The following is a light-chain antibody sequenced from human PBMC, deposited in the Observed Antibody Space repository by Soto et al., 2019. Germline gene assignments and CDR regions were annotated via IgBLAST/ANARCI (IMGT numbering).Light chain of an antibody. J-gene: IGKJ3*01. CDR1: QAIFNY. CDR3: QQLFMYPPT. V-gene: IGKV1-9*01. CDR2: GAS. Sequence: IQLTQSPSSLSASVGDRVTITCRASQAIFNYLAWYQQKPGKAPKLLSYGASTLQSGVPSRFGGSGSGTDSTLTVSSLQPEDFATYYCQQLFMYPPTFGPGTKVDIK.